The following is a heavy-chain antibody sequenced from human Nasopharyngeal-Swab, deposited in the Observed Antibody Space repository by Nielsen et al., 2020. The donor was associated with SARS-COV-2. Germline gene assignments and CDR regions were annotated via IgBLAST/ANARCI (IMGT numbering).Heavy chain of an antibody. V-gene: IGHV4-61*02. Sequence: SETLSLTCTVSGASISGGPYYWSWIRQPAGRGLERVGRIYTDGSTNFNPSLKSRVTISVDTSKNQVSLKVTSVTAADTAVYYCASTSTDIATIAYFDYWGQGTLVTVSS. CDR3: ASTSTDIATIAYFDY. CDR2: IYTDGST. J-gene: IGHJ4*02. D-gene: IGHD5-24*01. CDR1: GASISGGPYY.